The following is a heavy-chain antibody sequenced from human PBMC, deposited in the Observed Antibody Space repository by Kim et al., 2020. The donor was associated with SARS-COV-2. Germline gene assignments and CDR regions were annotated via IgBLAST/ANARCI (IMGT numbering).Heavy chain of an antibody. CDR2: IKSKTDGGTT. CDR3: TTVSDDSTIYAFDI. Sequence: GGSLRLSCAASGFTFSNAWMSWVRQAPGKGLEWVGRIKSKTDGGTTDYAAPVKGRFTISRDDSKNTLYLQMNSLKTEDTAVYYCTTVSDDSTIYAFDIWGQGTMVTVSS. CDR1: GFTFSNAW. D-gene: IGHD3-22*01. J-gene: IGHJ3*02. V-gene: IGHV3-15*01.